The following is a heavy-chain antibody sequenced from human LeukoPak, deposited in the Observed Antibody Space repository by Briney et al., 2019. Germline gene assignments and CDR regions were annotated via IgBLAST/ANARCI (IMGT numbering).Heavy chain of an antibody. J-gene: IGHJ6*02. Sequence: GGSLRLSCAASGFTFTTYAMHWVRQAPGKGLEGVAVISYDGSNKYYADSVKGRFTISRDNSKNTLYLQMNSLRAEDTAVYYCARVLALSGSYYGMDVWGQGTTVTVSS. CDR1: GFTFTTYA. CDR3: ARVLALSGSYYGMDV. CDR2: ISYDGSNK. D-gene: IGHD3-10*01. V-gene: IGHV3-30*14.